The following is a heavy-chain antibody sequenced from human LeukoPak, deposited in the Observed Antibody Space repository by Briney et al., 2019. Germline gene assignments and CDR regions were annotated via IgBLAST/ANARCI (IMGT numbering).Heavy chain of an antibody. CDR2: ISNSSSYI. J-gene: IGHJ4*02. CDR1: GFTFSSYN. Sequence: GGSLRLSCAASGFTFSSYNMNWVRQAPGKGLEWVSSISNSSSYIYYADSVKGRFTISRDNAKNSLYLQMNSLRAEDTAIYYCARDFFDYWGQGTLVTVPS. V-gene: IGHV3-21*01. CDR3: ARDFFDY.